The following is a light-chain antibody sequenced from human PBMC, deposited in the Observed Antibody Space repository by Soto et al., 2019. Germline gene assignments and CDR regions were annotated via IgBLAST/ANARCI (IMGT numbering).Light chain of an antibody. Sequence: EVVLTQSPATVSVYPGERATLSCRASQTVGSNLAWYQHKPGQAPRLLISGASTRATGVPARFSGSGSGTEFALTISSLQSEDFAVYYCQQYNNWPLTFGGGTKVDI. CDR1: QTVGSN. CDR3: QQYNNWPLT. V-gene: IGKV3-15*01. CDR2: GAS. J-gene: IGKJ4*01.